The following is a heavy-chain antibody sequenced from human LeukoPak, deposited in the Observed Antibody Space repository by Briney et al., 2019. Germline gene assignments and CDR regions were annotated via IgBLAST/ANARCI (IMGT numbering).Heavy chain of an antibody. CDR3: ARDGCSSTSCSYYFDE. CDR1: GCTFSSYD. D-gene: IGHD2-2*01. V-gene: IGHV3-30*10. J-gene: IGHJ4*02. CDR2: IKYDGSK. Sequence: GRSLRLSCAVSGCTFSSYDMHWIRQSPGKGLEWVGVIKYDGSKNYTASLKGRFTISIDNSKNPLYLQTNSLTAEHTPVYYCARDGCSSTSCSYYFDEGSQGTLVTV.